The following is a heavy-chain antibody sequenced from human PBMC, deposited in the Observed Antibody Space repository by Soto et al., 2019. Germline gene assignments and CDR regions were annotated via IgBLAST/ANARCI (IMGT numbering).Heavy chain of an antibody. V-gene: IGHV3-7*01. Sequence: GGSLRLSCAASGFTFSSYWMSWVRQAPGKGLEWVANIKQDGSEKYYVDSVKGRFTISRDNAKNSLYLQMNSLRAEDTAVYYFASQSYDSSPESPLGRNDYWGQGTLVTVSS. CDR1: GFTFSSYW. J-gene: IGHJ4*02. CDR3: ASQSYDSSPESPLGRNDY. CDR2: IKQDGSEK. D-gene: IGHD5-12*01.